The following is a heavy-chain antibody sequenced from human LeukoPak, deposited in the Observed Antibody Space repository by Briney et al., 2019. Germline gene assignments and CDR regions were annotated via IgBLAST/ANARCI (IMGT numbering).Heavy chain of an antibody. CDR1: GGSISSYY. CDR2: IYTSGST. V-gene: IGHV4-4*07. CDR3: ARHAGGYSSSWHDY. Sequence: SETLSLTCTVSGGSISSYYWSWIRQPAGKGLEWIGRIYTSGSTNYNPSLKSRVTISVDTSKNQFSLKLSSVTAADTAVYYCARHAGGYSSSWHDYWGQGTLVTVSS. J-gene: IGHJ4*02. D-gene: IGHD6-13*01.